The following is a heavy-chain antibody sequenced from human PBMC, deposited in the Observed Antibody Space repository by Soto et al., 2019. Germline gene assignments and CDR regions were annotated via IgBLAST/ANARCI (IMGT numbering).Heavy chain of an antibody. D-gene: IGHD1-26*01. V-gene: IGHV3-33*01. CDR2: IWYDGSNK. CDR3: ARDRNSGSYYFDY. J-gene: IGHJ4*02. CDR1: GFTFSSYG. Sequence: GGSLRLSCAASGFTFSSYGMHWVRQAPGKGLEWVAVIWYDGSNKYYADSVKGRFTISRDNSKNTLYLQMNSLRAEDTAVYYCARDRNSGSYYFDYCGQGTLVTVSS.